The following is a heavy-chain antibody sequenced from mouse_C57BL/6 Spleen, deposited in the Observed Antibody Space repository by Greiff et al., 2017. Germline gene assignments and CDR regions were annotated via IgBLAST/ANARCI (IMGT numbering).Heavy chain of an antibody. CDR2: INPNNGGT. V-gene: IGHV1-18*01. CDR1: GYTFTDYN. CDR3: ARGTTVDWYFDV. D-gene: IGHD1-1*01. J-gene: IGHJ1*03. Sequence: VQLQQSGPELVKPGASVKIPCKASGYTFTDYNMDWVKQCHGKSLEWIGDINPNNGGTFYNQKFKGKATLTVDKSSSTAFMEIRSLTSEDTAVYYCARGTTVDWYFDVWGTGTTVTVSS.